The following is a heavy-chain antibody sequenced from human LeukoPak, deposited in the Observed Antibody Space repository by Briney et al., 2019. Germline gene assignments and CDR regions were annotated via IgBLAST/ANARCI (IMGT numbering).Heavy chain of an antibody. CDR2: ISSGSTYT. Sequence: GGSLRLSCAASGFTFSDYNMNWVRQAPGKGLEWVSYISSGSTYTNYADSVKGRFTISRDNAKNSLYLQMNSLRVEDTAVYYCASSKDHYCHYWGQGTLVTVSS. CDR1: GFTFSDYN. J-gene: IGHJ4*02. V-gene: IGHV3-11*03. CDR3: ASSKDHYCHY.